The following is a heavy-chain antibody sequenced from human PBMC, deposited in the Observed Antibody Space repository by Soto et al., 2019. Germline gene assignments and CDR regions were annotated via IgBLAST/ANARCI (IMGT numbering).Heavy chain of an antibody. J-gene: IGHJ4*02. CDR2: IYPGDSDT. V-gene: IGHV5-51*01. D-gene: IGHD1-26*01. CDR1: GYSFTTYW. CDR3: ARGGVVGSTRSYFDY. Sequence: PGESLKISCKGSGYSFTTYWIGWVRQMPGKGLEWMGIIYPGDSDTRYSPSFQGQVTISADKSISTAYLQWSSLKASDTAMYYRARGGVVGSTRSYFDYWGQGALVTVSS.